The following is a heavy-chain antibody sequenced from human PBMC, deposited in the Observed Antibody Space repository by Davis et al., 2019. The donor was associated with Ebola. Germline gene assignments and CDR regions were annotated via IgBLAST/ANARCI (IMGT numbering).Heavy chain of an antibody. CDR1: GGSFSGYS. Sequence: PSETLSLTCAVYGGSFSGYSWTWFRQPPGKGLEWIGEINHSGSTNYNPSLKSRVTISVDTSKNQFSLKLSSVTAADTAVYYCARGYNSVPDYWGQGTLVTVSS. V-gene: IGHV4-34*01. J-gene: IGHJ4*02. CDR3: ARGYNSVPDY. D-gene: IGHD3-10*01. CDR2: INHSGST.